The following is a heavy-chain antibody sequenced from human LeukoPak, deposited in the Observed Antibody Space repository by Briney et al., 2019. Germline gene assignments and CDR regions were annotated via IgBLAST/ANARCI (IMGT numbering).Heavy chain of an antibody. D-gene: IGHD3-22*01. J-gene: IGHJ4*02. CDR1: GFTFSSYG. Sequence: GGSLRLPCAASGFTFSSYGMHWVRQAPGKGLEWVAVISYDGSNKYYADSVKGRFTISRDNSKNTLYLQMNSLRAEDTAVYYCAKDLGVTMIVVVIRGFDYWGQGTLVTVSS. V-gene: IGHV3-30*18. CDR2: ISYDGSNK. CDR3: AKDLGVTMIVVVIRGFDY.